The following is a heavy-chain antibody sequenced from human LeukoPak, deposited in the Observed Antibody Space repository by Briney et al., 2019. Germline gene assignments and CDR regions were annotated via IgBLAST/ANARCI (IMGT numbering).Heavy chain of an antibody. V-gene: IGHV1-2*02. CDR1: GYTFTGYY. CDR2: INPNSGST. J-gene: IGHJ3*02. CDR3: ARDISPSRRKLERRPNDAFDI. Sequence: GASVKVSCKASGYTFTGYYMHWVRQAPGQGLEWMGWINPNSGSTNYAQKLQGRVTMTTDTSTSTAYMELRSLRSDDTAVYYCARDISPSRRKLERRPNDAFDIWGQGTMVTVSS. D-gene: IGHD1-1*01.